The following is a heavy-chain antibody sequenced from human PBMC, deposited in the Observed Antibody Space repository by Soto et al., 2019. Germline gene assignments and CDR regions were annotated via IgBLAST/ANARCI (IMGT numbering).Heavy chain of an antibody. CDR2: ISSSSSTI. V-gene: IGHV3-48*02. Sequence: GGSLRLSCAASGFTFSSYSMNWVRQAPGKGLEWVSYISSSSSTIYYADSVKGRFTISRDNAKNSLNLQMDRLRDEDTAVYYCARLEVNWFDPWGHGTLVTVSP. CDR1: GFTFSSYS. D-gene: IGHD1-1*01. J-gene: IGHJ5*02. CDR3: ARLEVNWFDP.